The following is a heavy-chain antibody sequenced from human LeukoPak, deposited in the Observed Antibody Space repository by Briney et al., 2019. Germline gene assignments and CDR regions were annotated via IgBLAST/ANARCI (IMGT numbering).Heavy chain of an antibody. V-gene: IGHV3-49*04. CDR3: ARSVDSGYAIDAFDI. Sequence: GGSLRLSCTASGFTFGDYAMSWVRQAPGKGLEWVGFISSKAYGGTTEYAASVKGRFTISRDDSKSIAYLQMNSLKTEDTAVYYCARSVDSGYAIDAFDIWGQGTMVTVSS. CDR1: GFTFGDYA. D-gene: IGHD5-12*01. CDR2: ISSKAYGGTT. J-gene: IGHJ3*02.